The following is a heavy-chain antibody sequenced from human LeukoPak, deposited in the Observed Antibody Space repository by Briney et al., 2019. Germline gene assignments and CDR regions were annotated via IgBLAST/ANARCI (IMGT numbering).Heavy chain of an antibody. Sequence: SETLSLTCTVSGGSISSGGYYWSWIRQPPGKGLEWIGYIYHSGSTYYNPSLKSRVTISVDTSKNQFSLKLGSVTAADTAVYYCARFVYCSSTSCYLSFDDWGQGSLVTVSS. J-gene: IGHJ4*02. CDR1: GGSISSGGYY. CDR3: ARFVYCSSTSCYLSFDD. CDR2: IYHSGST. V-gene: IGHV4-30-2*01. D-gene: IGHD2-2*01.